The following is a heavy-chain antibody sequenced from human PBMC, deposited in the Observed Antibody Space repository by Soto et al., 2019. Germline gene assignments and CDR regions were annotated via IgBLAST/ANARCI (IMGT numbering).Heavy chain of an antibody. D-gene: IGHD2-2*01. CDR2: IEYDGSDK. CDR1: GFTFSTYD. J-gene: IGHJ5*02. Sequence: GGSLRLSCAASGFTFSTYDMHWVHQALGKGLEWVALIEYDGSDKYYADSVKGRFTISRDNSKNTLYLQMNSLGAEDTAVYYCARDASVGWFDPWGQGTLVTVSS. CDR3: ARDASVGWFDP. V-gene: IGHV3-33*01.